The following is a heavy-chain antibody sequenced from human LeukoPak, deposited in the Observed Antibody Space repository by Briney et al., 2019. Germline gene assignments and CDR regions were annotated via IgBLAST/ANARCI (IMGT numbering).Heavy chain of an antibody. J-gene: IGHJ4*02. V-gene: IGHV4-39*07. CDR2: VDHSGSA. CDR1: GGSISSGDYY. D-gene: IGHD1-26*01. CDR3: ARWDTVTRQEY. Sequence: PSETLSLTCTVSGGSISSGDYYWSWIRQPPGKGLEWIGEVDHSGSANYNPSLKSRVTMSVDTSKNQFSLKLSSVTAADSAVYYCARWDTVTRQEYWGQGTLATVSS.